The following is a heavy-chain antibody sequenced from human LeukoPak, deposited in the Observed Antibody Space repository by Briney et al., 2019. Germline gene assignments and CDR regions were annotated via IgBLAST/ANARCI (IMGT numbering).Heavy chain of an antibody. J-gene: IGHJ4*02. D-gene: IGHD6-19*01. CDR1: GYTFTSYA. CDR3: ARDLGSGWSHFDY. Sequence: ASVKVSCKASGYTFTSYAMHWVRQAPGQRLEWMGWINAGNGNTKYSQEFQGRVTITRDTSASTAYMELSSLRSEDTAVYYCARDLGSGWSHFDYWGQGTLVTVSS. V-gene: IGHV1-3*01. CDR2: INAGNGNT.